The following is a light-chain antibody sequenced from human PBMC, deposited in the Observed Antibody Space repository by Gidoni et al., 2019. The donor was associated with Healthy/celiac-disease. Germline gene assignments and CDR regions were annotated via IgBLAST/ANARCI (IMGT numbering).Light chain of an antibody. CDR3: LQHNSYQWT. J-gene: IGKJ1*01. CDR2: AAS. Sequence: DIQMTQSPSSLSASVGDRVTITCRASQGIRNYLGWYQQKPGKAPKRLIYAASSLQSGVPSRFRGSGSGTEFTLTISSLQPEDFATYYCLQHNSYQWTFGKGTKVEIK. CDR1: QGIRNY. V-gene: IGKV1-17*01.